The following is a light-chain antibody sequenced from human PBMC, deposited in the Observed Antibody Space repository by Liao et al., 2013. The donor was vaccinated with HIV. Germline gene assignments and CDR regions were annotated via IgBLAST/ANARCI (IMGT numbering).Light chain of an antibody. V-gene: IGLV3-21*04. J-gene: IGLJ1*01. CDR2: YDS. CDR1: NIGGKS. Sequence: SYVVTQPPSVSVAPGETARISCGGNNIGGKSVNWYQQKPGQAPVLVIYYDSDRPSGIPERISGSKSGNTATLTISRVEAGDEADYYCQVWDSSSDPVYVFGTGTKVTVL. CDR3: QVWDSSSDPVYV.